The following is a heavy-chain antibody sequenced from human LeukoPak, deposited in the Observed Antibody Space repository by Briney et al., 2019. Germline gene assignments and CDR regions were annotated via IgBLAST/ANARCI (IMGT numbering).Heavy chain of an antibody. CDR2: IVGNSART. V-gene: IGHV3-23*01. Sequence: GGSLRLSCAASGFTFSTYAMNWVRQASGKGLEWGSVIVGNSARTYYADSVKGRFTISRDNSKNTLYLQMNSLRAEDTAVYYCAKDLRPDGVYDFDYWGQGTLVTVSS. J-gene: IGHJ4*02. D-gene: IGHD5/OR15-5a*01. CDR3: AKDLRPDGVYDFDY. CDR1: GFTFSTYA.